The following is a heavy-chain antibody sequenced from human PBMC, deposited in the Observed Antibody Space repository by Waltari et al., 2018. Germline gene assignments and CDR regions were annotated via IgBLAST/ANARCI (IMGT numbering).Heavy chain of an antibody. V-gene: IGHV3-30-3*01. CDR1: GFTFSRHA. CDR3: ARDGPYSSGWLFDY. J-gene: IGHJ4*02. Sequence: QVQLVESGGGVVQPGRSLRLPCAASGFTFSRHARHWVRQAPGKGLEWVAGISYDGSHKYYADSVKGRFTISRDNSKNTRYLQMNSLRAEDTAVYYCARDGPYSSGWLFDYWGQGTLVTVSS. D-gene: IGHD6-19*01. CDR2: ISYDGSHK.